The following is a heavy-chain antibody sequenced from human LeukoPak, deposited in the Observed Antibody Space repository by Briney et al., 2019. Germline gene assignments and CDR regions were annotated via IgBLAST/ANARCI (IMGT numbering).Heavy chain of an antibody. J-gene: IGHJ4*02. CDR2: IYYSGST. CDR3: ARAGYDSSGYSTYYFDY. V-gene: IGHV4-59*06. D-gene: IGHD3-22*01. Sequence: SETLSLTCTVSGGSISNYYWSWIRQHPGKGLEWIGYIYYSGSTYYNPSLKSRVTISIDTSKNQFSLKLSSVTAADTAVYYCARAGYDSSGYSTYYFDYWGQGTLVTVSS. CDR1: GGSISNYY.